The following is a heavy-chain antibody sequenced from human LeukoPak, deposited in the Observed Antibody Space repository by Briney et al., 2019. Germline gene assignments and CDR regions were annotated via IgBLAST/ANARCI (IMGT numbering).Heavy chain of an antibody. CDR2: INHSGST. J-gene: IGHJ4*02. Sequence: SETLSLTCAVYGVSFSGYYWSWIRQPPGKGLEWIGEINHSGSTNYNPSLKSRVTISVDTSKNQFSLKLSSVTAADAAVYYCARGKRGYSSSWSDYWGQGTLVTVSS. CDR1: GVSFSGYY. CDR3: ARGKRGYSSSWSDY. V-gene: IGHV4-34*01. D-gene: IGHD6-13*01.